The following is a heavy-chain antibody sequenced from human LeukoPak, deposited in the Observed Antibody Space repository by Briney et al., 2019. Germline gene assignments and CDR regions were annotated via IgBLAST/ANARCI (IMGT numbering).Heavy chain of an antibody. V-gene: IGHV3-23*01. CDR3: AKDLDSTGYYSYNY. CDR2: ISTSGNT. J-gene: IGHJ4*02. CDR1: GFTFSSYA. Sequence: AGGSLRLSCAASGFTFSSYAMNWVRRAPGKGLEWVSLISTSGNTHYADSVEGRFTISRDNSKNTLYLQMDSLRAEDTAVYHCAKDLDSTGYYSYNYWGRGTLVTVSS. D-gene: IGHD3-22*01.